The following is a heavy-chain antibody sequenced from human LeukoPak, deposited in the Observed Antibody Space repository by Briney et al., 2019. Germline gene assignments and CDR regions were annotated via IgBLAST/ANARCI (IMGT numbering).Heavy chain of an antibody. D-gene: IGHD2-2*01. CDR1: GYTFTSYG. Sequence: AASVKVSCKASGYTFTSYGISWVRQAPGQGLEWMGWISAYNGNTNYAQKLQGRVTMTTDTSTSTAYMELRTLRSDDTAVYDCARDDCSSTSCYYYYMDVGGKGTTVTVSS. CDR3: ARDDCSSTSCYYYYMDV. CDR2: ISAYNGNT. V-gene: IGHV1-18*01. J-gene: IGHJ6*03.